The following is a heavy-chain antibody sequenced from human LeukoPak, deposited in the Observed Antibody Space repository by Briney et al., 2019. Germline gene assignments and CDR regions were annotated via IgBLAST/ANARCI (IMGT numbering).Heavy chain of an antibody. D-gene: IGHD3-22*01. J-gene: IGHJ6*02. Sequence: SETLSLTCGVYGGSVSSYYWNWLRQPPGKGLEWIGEINHSGSTSYNPSLKSRVTISLDTSKNQFSLKLRSVTAADTAVYYCASRGDPRSSGYYHATNYYGMDVWGQGTTVTVSS. V-gene: IGHV4-34*01. CDR3: ASRGDPRSSGYYHATNYYGMDV. CDR2: INHSGST. CDR1: GGSVSSYY.